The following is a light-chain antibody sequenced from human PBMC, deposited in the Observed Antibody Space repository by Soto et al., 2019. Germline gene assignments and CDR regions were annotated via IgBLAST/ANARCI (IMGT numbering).Light chain of an antibody. V-gene: IGKV1-8*01. Sequence: ALRMTQSPSSLSASTGDRVTITCRASQGVSSSLAWYQQKPGKAPNLLIYAASTLQSGVPSRFSGSGSGTDFTLTITCLQSDDFATYYCQQYYSYPYTFGQGTKLDIK. CDR3: QQYYSYPYT. J-gene: IGKJ2*01. CDR1: QGVSSS. CDR2: AAS.